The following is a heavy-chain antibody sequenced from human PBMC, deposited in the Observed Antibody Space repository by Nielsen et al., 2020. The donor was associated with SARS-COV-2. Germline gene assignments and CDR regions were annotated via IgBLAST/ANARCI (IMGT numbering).Heavy chain of an antibody. J-gene: IGHJ4*02. CDR1: GYTFTGYY. Sequence: ASVKVSCKASGYTFTGYYMHWVRQAPGQGLEWMGRINPNSGGTNYAQKFQGRVTMTRDTSISTAYMELSRLRSDDTAVYYCAINSYYYYDSSGYYLDYWGQGTQVTVSS. V-gene: IGHV1-2*06. CDR3: AINSYYYYDSSGYYLDY. CDR2: INPNSGGT. D-gene: IGHD3-22*01.